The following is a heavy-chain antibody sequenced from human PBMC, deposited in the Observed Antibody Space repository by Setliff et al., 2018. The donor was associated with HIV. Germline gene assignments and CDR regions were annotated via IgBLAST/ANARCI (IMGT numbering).Heavy chain of an antibody. D-gene: IGHD1-26*01. J-gene: IGHJ4*02. V-gene: IGHV1-69*05. CDR2: IIPLMGFV. CDR3: TRGHRDGRNHREEDS. Sequence: SVTVSCKAYAGTFNNYAISWVRQAPGKGLEWLGVIIPLMGFVKYAQMFQGRATITTDASTTTVSLELSSLKSDDTAVYYCTRGHRDGRNHREEDSWGQGTPVTVSS. CDR1: AGTFNNYA.